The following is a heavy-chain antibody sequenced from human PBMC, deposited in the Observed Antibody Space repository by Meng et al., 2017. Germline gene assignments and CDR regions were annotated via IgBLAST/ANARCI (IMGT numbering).Heavy chain of an antibody. CDR2: INHSGST. CDR3: ARVLPEAAGTAGY. Sequence: SETLSLTCAVYGGSFSGYYWSWIRQPPGKGLEWIGEINHSGSTNYNPSLKSRVTISVDTSKNQFSLTLSSVTAADTAVYYCARVLPEAAGTAGYWGQGTLVTVSS. D-gene: IGHD6-13*01. V-gene: IGHV4-34*01. CDR1: GGSFSGYY. J-gene: IGHJ4*02.